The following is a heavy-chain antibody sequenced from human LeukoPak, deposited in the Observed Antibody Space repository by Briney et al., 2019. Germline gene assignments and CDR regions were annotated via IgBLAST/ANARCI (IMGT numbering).Heavy chain of an antibody. Sequence: GGSLRLSCAASGFTFSSYEMNWVRQAPGKGLEWVSYISSSGSTIYYADSVKGRFTISRDNAKNTLFLQMNSLRAEDTAVYYCAKTRYDYGVGFDYWGQGTPVTVSS. CDR3: AKTRYDYGVGFDY. CDR1: GFTFSSYE. D-gene: IGHD4-17*01. CDR2: ISSSGSTI. V-gene: IGHV3-48*03. J-gene: IGHJ4*02.